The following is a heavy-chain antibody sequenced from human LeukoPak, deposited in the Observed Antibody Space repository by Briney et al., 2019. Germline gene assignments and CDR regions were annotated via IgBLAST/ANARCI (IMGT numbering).Heavy chain of an antibody. CDR1: GYTFTSYG. V-gene: IGHV1-18*01. D-gene: IGHD5-12*01. CDR2: ISAYNGNT. CDR3: ARDGYSGYDNHYGMDV. J-gene: IGHJ6*02. Sequence: GASAQVSCKASGYTFTSYGISWVRQAPGQGLEWMGWISAYNGNTNYAQKLQGRVTMTTDTSTSTAYMELRSLRSDDTAVYYCARDGYSGYDNHYGMDVWGQGTTVTVSS.